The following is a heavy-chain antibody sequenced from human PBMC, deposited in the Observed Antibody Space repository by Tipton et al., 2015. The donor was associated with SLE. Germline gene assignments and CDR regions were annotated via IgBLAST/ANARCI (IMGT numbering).Heavy chain of an antibody. V-gene: IGHV4-59*08. CDR2: IYYSGST. J-gene: IGHJ5*02. D-gene: IGHD3/OR15-3a*01. CDR1: GGSISSYY. Sequence: TLSLTCTVSGGSISSYYWSWIRQPPGKGLEWSGYIYYSGSTNYNPSLKSRVTISVDTSKNQFSLKLTSVTAADTAVYYCARQSEYSDWTGFWFDPWGQGTLVTVSS. CDR3: ARQSEYSDWTGFWFDP.